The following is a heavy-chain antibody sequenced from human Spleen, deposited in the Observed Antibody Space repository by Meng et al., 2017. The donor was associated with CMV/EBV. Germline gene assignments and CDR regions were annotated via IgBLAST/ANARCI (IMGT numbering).Heavy chain of an antibody. CDR3: ARGVEQLVLDNWFDP. Sequence: SVKVSCKASGGTFSSYAISWVRQAPGQGLEWMGGIIPILGIANYAQKFQGRVTITADKSTSTAYMGLSSLRSEDTAVYYCARGVEQLVLDNWFDPWGQGTLVTVSS. V-gene: IGHV1-69*10. CDR1: GGTFSSYA. D-gene: IGHD6-13*01. CDR2: IIPILGIA. J-gene: IGHJ5*02.